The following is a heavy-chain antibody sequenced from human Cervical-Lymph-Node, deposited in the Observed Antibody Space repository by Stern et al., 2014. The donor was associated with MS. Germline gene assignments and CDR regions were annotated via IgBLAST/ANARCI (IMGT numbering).Heavy chain of an antibody. J-gene: IGHJ3*02. V-gene: IGHV1-69*01. CDR1: GGTFRSYA. CDR3: ARGLRSHSGRDALDI. CDR2: IIPNSGTP. Sequence: VQLLESGAEVKKPGSSVMVSCKASGGTFRSYAISWVRQAPGQGLEWMGGIIPNSGTPNYALKFQGRVTTNACESTSTVYMELSSLISQDTAVYYCARGLRSHSGRDALDIWGQGTMVTVSS. D-gene: IGHD3-10*01.